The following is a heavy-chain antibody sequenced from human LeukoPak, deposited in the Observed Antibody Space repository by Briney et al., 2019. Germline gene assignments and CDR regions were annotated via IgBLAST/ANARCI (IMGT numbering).Heavy chain of an antibody. D-gene: IGHD6-13*01. CDR3: AKDRVAAAGDDAFDI. V-gene: IGHV3-23*01. CDR2: ISGSGSST. CDR1: GFTFGSYA. Sequence: GSLRLSCAASGFTFGSYAMSWVRQAPGKGLEWVSAISGSGSSTYSANSVKGRFTISRDNSKNTLYLQMNSLRAEDTAVYYCAKDRVAAAGDDAFDIWGQGTMVTVSS. J-gene: IGHJ3*02.